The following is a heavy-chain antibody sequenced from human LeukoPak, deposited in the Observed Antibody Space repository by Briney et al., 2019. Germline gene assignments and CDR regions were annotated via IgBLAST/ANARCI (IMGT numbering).Heavy chain of an antibody. Sequence: ASVKVSCKASGYTFTGYYMHWVRQAPGQGLEWTGWINPNSGNTNYAQKFQGRVSMTRDTSISTAYMELSSLKSDDTAVYYCARDLSRGGWYSPFDYWGQGTLVTVSS. CDR3: ARDLSRGGWYSPFDY. J-gene: IGHJ4*02. CDR1: GYTFTGYY. V-gene: IGHV1-2*02. CDR2: INPNSGNT. D-gene: IGHD6-19*01.